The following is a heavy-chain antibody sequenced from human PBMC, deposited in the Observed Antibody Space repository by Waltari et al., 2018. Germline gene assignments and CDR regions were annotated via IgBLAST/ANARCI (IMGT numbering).Heavy chain of an antibody. CDR3: TTGGLWFGESEDDY. J-gene: IGHJ4*02. V-gene: IGHV3-15*07. CDR1: GFTFRNAW. Sequence: EVQLVESGGGLVKPGGSLRLSCAASGFTFRNAWMNWVRQSPGKGLEWVGRIKSKTDGGTTDYAAPVKGRFTISRDDSKNTLYLQMNSLKTEDTAVYYCTTGGLWFGESEDDYWGQGTLVTVSS. CDR2: IKSKTDGGTT. D-gene: IGHD3-10*01.